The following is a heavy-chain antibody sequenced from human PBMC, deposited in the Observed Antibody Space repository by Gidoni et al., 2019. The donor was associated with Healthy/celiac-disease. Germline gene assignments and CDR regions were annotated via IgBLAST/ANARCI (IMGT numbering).Heavy chain of an antibody. CDR1: GYTFTIYY. CDR3: ARESEQQLVS. J-gene: IGHJ4*02. V-gene: IGHV1-46*03. D-gene: IGHD6-13*01. CDR2: INPSGGST. Sequence: QVQLVQSGAEVKKPGASVKVSCKASGYTFTIYYMHWVRQAPGKGLEWMGIINPSGGSTSYAQKFQGRVTMTRDTSTSTVYMELSSLRSEDTAVYYCARESEQQLVSWGQGTLVTVSS.